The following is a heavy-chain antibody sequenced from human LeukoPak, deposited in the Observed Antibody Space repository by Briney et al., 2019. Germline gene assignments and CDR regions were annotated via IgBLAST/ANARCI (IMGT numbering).Heavy chain of an antibody. J-gene: IGHJ3*02. D-gene: IGHD5-12*01. V-gene: IGHV4-59*12. CDR2: IYYSGST. CDR3: AREVGWLHPQGAFDI. CDR1: GGSISSYY. Sequence: SETLSLTCTVSGGSISSYYWSWIRQPPGKGLEWIGYIYYSGSTYYNPSLKGRVTVSVDTSKNHFSLKLGSVTAADTAVYYCAREVGWLHPQGAFDIWGQGTMVTVSS.